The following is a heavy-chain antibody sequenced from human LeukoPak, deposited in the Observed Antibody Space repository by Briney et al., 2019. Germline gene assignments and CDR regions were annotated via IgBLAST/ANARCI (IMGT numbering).Heavy chain of an antibody. Sequence: SVKVSCKASGGTFSSYAISWVRQAPGQGLEWMGRIIPIFGTANYAQKFQGRVTITTDVSTSTAYMELSSLRSEDTAVYYCASQLLAAHWFDPWGQGTLVTVSS. CDR3: ASQLLAAHWFDP. V-gene: IGHV1-69*05. J-gene: IGHJ5*02. CDR2: IIPIFGTA. CDR1: GGTFSSYA. D-gene: IGHD6-13*01.